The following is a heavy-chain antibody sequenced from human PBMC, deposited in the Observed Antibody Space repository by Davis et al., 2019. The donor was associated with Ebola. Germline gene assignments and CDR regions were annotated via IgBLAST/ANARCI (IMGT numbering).Heavy chain of an antibody. CDR1: GFTFSNYD. Sequence: GESLKISCAASGFTFSNYDMHWVRQAPGKGLEWVGRIKSKTDGGTTDYAAPVKGRFTISRDDSKNTLYLQMNSLKTEDTAVYYCTTPRRVPRRWGQGTLVTVSS. D-gene: IGHD4/OR15-4a*01. J-gene: IGHJ4*02. CDR2: IKSKTDGGTT. V-gene: IGHV3-15*01. CDR3: TTPRRVPRR.